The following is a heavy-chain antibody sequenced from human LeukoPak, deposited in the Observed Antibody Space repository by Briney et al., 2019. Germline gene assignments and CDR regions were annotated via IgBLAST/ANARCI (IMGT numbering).Heavy chain of an antibody. V-gene: IGHV4-39*01. CDR3: ARPDSIYGRYYYMDV. Sequence: SETLSLTCTVSGGSISSSSYYWGWIRQPPGKGLEWIGSIYYSGSTYYNPSLKSRVTISVDTYKNQFSLKLSSVTAADTAVYYCARPDSIYGRYYYMDVWGKGTTVTVSS. D-gene: IGHD4-11*01. CDR1: GGSISSSSYY. CDR2: IYYSGST. J-gene: IGHJ6*03.